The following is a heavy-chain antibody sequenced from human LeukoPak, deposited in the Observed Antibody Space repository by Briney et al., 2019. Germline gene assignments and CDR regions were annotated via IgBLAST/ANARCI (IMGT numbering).Heavy chain of an antibody. CDR2: ISYDGSNK. J-gene: IGHJ4*02. CDR3: ASDLDTMIVVVNVV. CDR1: GVTFSRYG. Sequence: PGTSLRLSCEVSGVTFSRYGMHWVRQAPGKGLEWVAVISYDGSNKYYADSVKGRFTISRDNSKNTLYLQMNSLRAEDTAVYYCASDLDTMIVVVNVVWGQGTLVTVSS. D-gene: IGHD3-22*01. V-gene: IGHV3-30*03.